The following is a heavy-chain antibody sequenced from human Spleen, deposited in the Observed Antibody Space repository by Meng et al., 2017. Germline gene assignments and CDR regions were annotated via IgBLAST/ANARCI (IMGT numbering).Heavy chain of an antibody. CDR3: ASSSSWYLQQNPGIAVAGGPLDY. J-gene: IGHJ4*02. Sequence: GGSLRLSCTVSDGSVSSRTYYWGWVRQAPGKGLEWVANIKQDGSEKYYVDSVKGRFTISRDNAKNSLYLQMNSLRAEDTAVYYCASSSSWYLQQNPGIAVAGGPLDYWGQGTLVTVSS. V-gene: IGHV3-7*01. CDR2: IKQDGSEK. CDR1: DGSVSSRTYY. D-gene: IGHD6-19*01.